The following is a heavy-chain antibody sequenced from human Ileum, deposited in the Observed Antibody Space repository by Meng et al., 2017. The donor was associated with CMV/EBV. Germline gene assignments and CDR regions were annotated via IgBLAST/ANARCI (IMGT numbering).Heavy chain of an antibody. D-gene: IGHD3-16*01. V-gene: IGHV4-39*07. J-gene: IGHJ5*02. CDR3: ARVRYASTNWFDP. Sequence: SETLSLTCTVSGGPISSSSYYWGWIRQPPEKGLEWIGTIYYTGSTYSNPSLMSRITISMDTSKNQFSLQLNSVTAADTATYYCARVRYASTNWFDPWGQGTLV. CDR2: IYYTGST. CDR1: GGPISSSSYY.